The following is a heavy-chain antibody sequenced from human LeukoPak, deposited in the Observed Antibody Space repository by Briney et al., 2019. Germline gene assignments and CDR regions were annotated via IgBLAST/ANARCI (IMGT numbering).Heavy chain of an antibody. V-gene: IGHV3-21*06. CDR1: GFTFSSYS. Sequence: GGSLRLSCAASGFTFSSYSTNWARQAPGKGLEWVSSIDSSGGYMFYADSVKGRFIISRDNAKDSLYLQMNSLRVEDTAVYYCLRGDRRDYWGQGTLVTVSS. CDR2: IDSSGGYM. J-gene: IGHJ4*02. CDR3: LRGDRRDY.